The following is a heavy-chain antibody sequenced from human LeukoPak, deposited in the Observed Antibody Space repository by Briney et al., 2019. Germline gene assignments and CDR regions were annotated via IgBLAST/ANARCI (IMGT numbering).Heavy chain of an antibody. CDR1: GGSISSSSYY. V-gene: IGHV4-39*01. CDR3: ASGYSGSYYSFDY. D-gene: IGHD1-26*01. Sequence: SETPSLTCTVSGGSISSSSYYWGWIRQPPGKGLEWIGSIYYSGSTYYNPSLKSRVTISVDTSKNQFSLKLSSVTAADTAVNYCASGYSGSYYSFDYWGQGTLVTVSS. J-gene: IGHJ4*02. CDR2: IYYSGST.